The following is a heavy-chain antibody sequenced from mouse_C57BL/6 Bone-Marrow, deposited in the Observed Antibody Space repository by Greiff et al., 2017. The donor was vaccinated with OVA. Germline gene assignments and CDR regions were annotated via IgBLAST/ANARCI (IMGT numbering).Heavy chain of an antibody. Sequence: HVQLQQSWAELARPGASVKMSCKASGYTFTSYTMHWVKQRPGQGLEWIGYINPSRGYTKYNQKFKDKATLTADKSSSTAYMQLSSLTSEDSAVYYCAREDGNWFAYWGQGTLVTVSA. CDR3: AREDGNWFAY. D-gene: IGHD2-1*01. J-gene: IGHJ3*01. CDR2: INPSRGYT. CDR1: GYTFTSYT. V-gene: IGHV1-4*01.